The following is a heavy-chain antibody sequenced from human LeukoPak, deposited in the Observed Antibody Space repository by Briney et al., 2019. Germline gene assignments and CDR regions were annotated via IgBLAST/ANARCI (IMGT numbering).Heavy chain of an antibody. Sequence: SETLSLTCTVSGGSIISSSYYWGWIRQPPGKGLECLGSIYYSGSTFYNPSRKSRVTISVATYKTQFSLKLNSVTAEDTAVYFCARAPYSSSWYRPAPFDPWGQGTPVTVSS. CDR3: ARAPYSSSWYRPAPFDP. CDR1: GGSIISSSYY. D-gene: IGHD6-13*01. V-gene: IGHV4-39*07. J-gene: IGHJ5*02. CDR2: IYYSGST.